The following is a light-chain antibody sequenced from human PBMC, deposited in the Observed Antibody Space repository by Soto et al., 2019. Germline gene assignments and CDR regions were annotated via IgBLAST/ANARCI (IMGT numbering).Light chain of an antibody. CDR1: QSVSGN. V-gene: IGKV3-15*01. CDR2: GTS. J-gene: IGKJ1*01. Sequence: EMVMTQSPATLSVSPGERATLSCRASQSVSGNLAWYQQRPGQAPRLLIYGTSTRATGVPARSSGSGSGTEFTLTISSLQSEDFAVYYCQQHNKWPWTFGQGTKVDFK. CDR3: QQHNKWPWT.